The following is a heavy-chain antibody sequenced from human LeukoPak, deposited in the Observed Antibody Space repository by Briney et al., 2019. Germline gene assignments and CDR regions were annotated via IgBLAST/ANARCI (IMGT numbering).Heavy chain of an antibody. D-gene: IGHD5-24*01. V-gene: IGHV3-23*01. CDR2: ISGSGGST. Sequence: PGGSLRLSCAASGFTFSSYAMSWVRQAPGKGLEWVSAISGSGGSTYYADPVKGRFTISRDNSKDTLYLQMSSLRAEDTAVYYCAKEVAEMAAFDYWGQGTLVTVSS. CDR1: GFTFSSYA. J-gene: IGHJ4*02. CDR3: AKEVAEMAAFDY.